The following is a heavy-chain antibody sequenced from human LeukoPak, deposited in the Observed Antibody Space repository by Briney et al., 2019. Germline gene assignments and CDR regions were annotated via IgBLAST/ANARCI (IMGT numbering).Heavy chain of an antibody. D-gene: IGHD4-17*01. CDR2: ISYDGRNK. J-gene: IGHJ5*02. V-gene: IGHV3-30*18. CDR1: GFTFSNYG. Sequence: GGSLRLSCAASGFTFSNYGIHWVRQAPGKGLEWVAVISYDGRNKYYADSVKGRFTISRDSSKNMLYLQMNSLRPEDTAVYYCGKYSDFGHYEDWFDPRGQGTLVTVSS. CDR3: GKYSDFGHYEDWFDP.